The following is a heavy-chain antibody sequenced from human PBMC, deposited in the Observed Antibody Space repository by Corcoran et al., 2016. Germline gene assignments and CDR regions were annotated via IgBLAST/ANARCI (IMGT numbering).Heavy chain of an antibody. V-gene: IGHV5-51*01. CDR1: GYSFTSYW. CDR2: IYPGDSDT. CDR3: ARVIGYCSGGSCYANGFDP. D-gene: IGHD2-15*01. J-gene: IGHJ5*02. Sequence: EVQLVQSGAEVKKPGESLKISCKGSGYSFTSYWIGWVRQMPGKGLEWMGIIYPGDSDTRYSPSFQGQVTISADKSISTAYLQWSSLKASDTAMYYCARVIGYCSGGSCYANGFDPWGQGTLVTVSS.